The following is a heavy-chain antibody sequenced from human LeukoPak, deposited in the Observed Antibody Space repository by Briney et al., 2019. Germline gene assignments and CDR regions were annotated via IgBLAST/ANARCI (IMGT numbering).Heavy chain of an antibody. CDR3: ASRKYDYGDYWLYY. J-gene: IGHJ4*02. Sequence: PGGSLRLSCAASGFTFSSYAMSWVRQAPGKGLEWVSGISGSGGSTYYADSVKGRFTISRDNSKNTLYLQMNSLRAEDTAVYYCASRKYDYGDYWLYYWGQGTLVTVSS. D-gene: IGHD4-17*01. V-gene: IGHV3-23*01. CDR1: GFTFSSYA. CDR2: ISGSGGST.